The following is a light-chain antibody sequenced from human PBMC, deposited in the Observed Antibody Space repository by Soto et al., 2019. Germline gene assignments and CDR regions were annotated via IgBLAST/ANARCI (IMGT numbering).Light chain of an antibody. Sequence: DFVMTQSPDSLAVSLGEWATINCKSSQSVLSSSNNKNYLAWFQQKPGQPPKLLIYWASTRESGVPDRFSGSGSGTDFTLTISSLQAEDVAVYYCQQYHSDPITFGQGTRLEIK. V-gene: IGKV4-1*01. CDR3: QQYHSDPIT. J-gene: IGKJ5*01. CDR2: WAS. CDR1: QSVLSSSNNKNY.